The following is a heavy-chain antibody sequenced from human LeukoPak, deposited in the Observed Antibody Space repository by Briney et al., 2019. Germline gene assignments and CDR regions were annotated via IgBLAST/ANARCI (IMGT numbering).Heavy chain of an antibody. CDR2: LIPMFGTT. CDR3: TAAAVSDYFDSSDYFPFDQ. Sequence: ASVKVSCKASGGTLSNSAINWVRQAPGQGLEWVGGLIPMFGTTTSAQKFQARVTITTDESTSTAYMELSSLRSQDTAVYYCTAAAVSDYFDSSDYFPFDQWGQGTLVTVSS. V-gene: IGHV1-69*05. D-gene: IGHD3-22*01. J-gene: IGHJ4*02. CDR1: GGTLSNSA.